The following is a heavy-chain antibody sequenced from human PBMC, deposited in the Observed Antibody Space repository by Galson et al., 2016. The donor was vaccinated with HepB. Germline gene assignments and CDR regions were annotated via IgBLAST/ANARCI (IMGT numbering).Heavy chain of an antibody. CDR1: EYTLTELS. CDR2: FDPEDVET. D-gene: IGHD4-17*01. J-gene: IGHJ3*02. Sequence: SVKVSCKVSEYTLTELSMQWVRQAPGKGLEWMGGFDPEDVETIYAQKFQGRVTMTEDTSTDTAYMNLSSLRSEDTAVYYCATVPNSNYGDYDGDAFDIWGQGTMVTVSS. CDR3: ATVPNSNYGDYDGDAFDI. V-gene: IGHV1-24*01.